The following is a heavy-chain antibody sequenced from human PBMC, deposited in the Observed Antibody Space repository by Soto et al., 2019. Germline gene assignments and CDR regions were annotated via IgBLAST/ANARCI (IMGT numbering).Heavy chain of an antibody. CDR2: INAGNGNT. D-gene: IGHD2-2*01. V-gene: IGHV1-3*01. CDR3: ARGVENIVVVLDVFGYYGTDV. J-gene: IGHJ6*02. Sequence: GASVKVSCKASGYSFTSYAIYWVRQAPGQRLEWMGWINAGNGNTKYSQKLQGRVTFTGDTSASTAHMELSSLRSEDTAVYFCARGVENIVVVLDVFGYYGTDVWGQGTTVTVS. CDR1: GYSFTSYA.